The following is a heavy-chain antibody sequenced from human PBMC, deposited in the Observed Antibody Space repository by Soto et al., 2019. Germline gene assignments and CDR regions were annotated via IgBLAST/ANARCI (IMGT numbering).Heavy chain of an antibody. CDR2: IYYSGST. D-gene: IGHD6-13*01. CDR3: ARHFTSSWYLDY. V-gene: IGHV4-59*08. CDR1: GGSISSYY. J-gene: IGHJ4*02. Sequence: SETLSLTCTVSGGSISSYYWSWIRQPPGKGLEWIGYIYYSGSTNYNPSLKSRVTISVDTSKNQFSLKLSSVTAADTAVYYCARHFTSSWYLDYWGQGTLVTVSS.